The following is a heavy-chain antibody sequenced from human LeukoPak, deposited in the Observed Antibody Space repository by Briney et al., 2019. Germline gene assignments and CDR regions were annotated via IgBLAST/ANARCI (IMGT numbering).Heavy chain of an antibody. D-gene: IGHD1-20*01. CDR2: ISSSGGST. CDR1: GFTFSSYS. CDR3: AKKMSITAASQVDY. Sequence: GGSLRLSCAASGFTFSSYSMSWVRQAPGKGLEWDSAISSSGGSTDYTDSVKGRFTISRDNSKNTLYLQMNSLRAEDTAVYYCAKKMSITAASQVDYWGQGTLVTVSS. V-gene: IGHV3-23*01. J-gene: IGHJ4*02.